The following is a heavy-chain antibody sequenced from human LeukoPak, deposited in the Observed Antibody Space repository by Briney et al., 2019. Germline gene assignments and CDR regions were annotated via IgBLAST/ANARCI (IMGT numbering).Heavy chain of an antibody. Sequence: SETLSLTCAVSGYSISSGYYWGWIRQPPGKGLEWIGSVYHSGSTYYNPSLKSRVTMSVDTSKNQYSLKLSSVTAADTAVYYCARHQWELGAFDIWGQGTMVTVFS. CDR1: GYSISSGYY. D-gene: IGHD1-26*01. J-gene: IGHJ3*02. CDR3: ARHQWELGAFDI. V-gene: IGHV4-38-2*01. CDR2: VYHSGST.